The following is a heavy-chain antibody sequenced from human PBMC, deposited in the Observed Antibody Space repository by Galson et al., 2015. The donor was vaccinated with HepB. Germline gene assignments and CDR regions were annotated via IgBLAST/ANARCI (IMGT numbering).Heavy chain of an antibody. CDR3: VKGAAKGWGSL. V-gene: IGHV3-64D*06. Sequence: SLRLSCAASGFTFSSYAMHWVRQAPGKGLEYVSAISSNGGSTYYADSVKGRFTISRDNSKNTLYLQMSSLRAEDTAVYYCVKGAAKGWGSLWGQGTLVTVSS. CDR2: ISSNGGST. CDR1: GFTFSSYA. D-gene: IGHD3-16*01. J-gene: IGHJ4*02.